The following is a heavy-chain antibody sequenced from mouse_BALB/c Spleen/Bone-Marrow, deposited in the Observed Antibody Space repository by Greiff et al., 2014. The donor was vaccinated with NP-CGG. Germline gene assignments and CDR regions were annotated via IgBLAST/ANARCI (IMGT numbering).Heavy chain of an antibody. J-gene: IGHJ1*01. V-gene: IGHV1S41*01. CDR1: GYTFTNYW. Sequence: DLVKPGASVKLSCKTSGYTFTNYWINWIKQRPGQGLEWLGRIAPGSGSTYYNEKFKVKAPLTVDTSSSTAYIQLSSLSSEESTVYFCAGERYGYDGWYFDDWGAGTTVTVSS. D-gene: IGHD2-2*01. CDR2: IAPGSGST. CDR3: AGERYGYDGWYFDD.